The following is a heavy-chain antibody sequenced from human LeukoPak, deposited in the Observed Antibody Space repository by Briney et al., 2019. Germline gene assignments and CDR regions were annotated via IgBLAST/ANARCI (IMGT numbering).Heavy chain of an antibody. CDR1: GYTFTGYY. D-gene: IGHD3-22*01. V-gene: IGHV1-2*02. Sequence: VASVKVSCKASGYTFTGYYMHWVRQAPGQGLEWMGWINPNSGGTNYAQKFQGRVTMTRDTSISTAYMELSRLRSDDTAVYYCARGHTHTYYYDSSGYSDLGYWGQGTLVTVSS. CDR3: ARGHTHTYYYDSSGYSDLGY. CDR2: INPNSGGT. J-gene: IGHJ4*02.